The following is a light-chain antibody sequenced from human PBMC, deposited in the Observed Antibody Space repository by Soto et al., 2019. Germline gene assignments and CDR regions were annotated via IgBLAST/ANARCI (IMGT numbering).Light chain of an antibody. CDR3: QQYGSSPPR. CDR2: GAS. Sequence: EIVLTQSPGTLSLSPGEGATLSCRASQSVSSSYLAWYQQKPGQAPRLLIYGASSRATGIPDRFSGSGSGTDFTLTISRLEPEDFAVYYCQQYGSSPPRFGGGTKVDI. J-gene: IGKJ4*01. V-gene: IGKV3-20*01. CDR1: QSVSSSY.